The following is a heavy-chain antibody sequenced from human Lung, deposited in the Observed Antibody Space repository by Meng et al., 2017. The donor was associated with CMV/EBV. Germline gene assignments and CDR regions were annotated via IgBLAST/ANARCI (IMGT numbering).Heavy chain of an antibody. D-gene: IGHD6-13*01. CDR3: ARVPQNIAAAGICAFDI. CDR2: VYYSGST. Sequence: SETLSLXFTVPGGSVSSGSFYGTWIRQPPGEGLEWIGFVYYSGSTNYNPALTSRVTMSIDTSKNQFSLKLSSVTAAETAMYYCARVPQNIAAAGICAFDIWXQGTXVTVSS. J-gene: IGHJ3*02. V-gene: IGHV4-61*01. CDR1: GGSVSSGSFY.